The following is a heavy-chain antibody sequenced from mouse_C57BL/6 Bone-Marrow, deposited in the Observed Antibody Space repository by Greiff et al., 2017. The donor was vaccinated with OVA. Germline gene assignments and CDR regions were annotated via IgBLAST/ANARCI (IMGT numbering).Heavy chain of an antibody. CDR1: GFTFSSYA. V-gene: IGHV5-9-1*02. J-gene: IGHJ4*01. CDR2: ISSGGDYI. Sequence: DVKLVESGDGLVKPGGSLQLSCAASGFTFSSYAMSWVRQTPEKRLEWVAYISSGGDYIYYADTVKGRFTISRDNARNTLYLQMSSLKSEDTAMYYCTREAYYSNYGGVDYWGQGTSVTVSS. D-gene: IGHD2-5*01. CDR3: TREAYYSNYGGVDY.